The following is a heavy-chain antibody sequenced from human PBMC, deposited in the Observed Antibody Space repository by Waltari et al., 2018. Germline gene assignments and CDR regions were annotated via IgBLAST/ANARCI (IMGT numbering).Heavy chain of an antibody. V-gene: IGHV4-34*01. CDR3: ARAPVRITIFGVVIKPLDY. D-gene: IGHD3-3*01. J-gene: IGHJ4*02. Sequence: QVQLQQWGAGLLKPSETLSLTCAVYGGSFSGYYWSWIRQPPGKGLEWIGEINHSGRTNYNPARKSRVTISVDTSKNQFSLKLSSVTAADTAVYYCARAPVRITIFGVVIKPLDYWGQGTLVTVSS. CDR1: GGSFSGYY. CDR2: INHSGRT.